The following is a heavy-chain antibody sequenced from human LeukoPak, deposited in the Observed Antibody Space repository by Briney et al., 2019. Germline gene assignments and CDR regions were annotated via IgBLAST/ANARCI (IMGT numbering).Heavy chain of an antibody. J-gene: IGHJ4*02. CDR3: ATHIVVVTAMVDY. Sequence: SETLSLTCTVSGGSISSSSYYWGWIRQPPGKGLEWIGSIYYSGSTYYNPSLKSRVTISVDTPKNQFSLKLSSVTAADTAVYYCATHIVVVTAMVDYWGQGTLVTVSS. V-gene: IGHV4-39*01. CDR2: IYYSGST. CDR1: GGSISSSSYY. D-gene: IGHD2-21*02.